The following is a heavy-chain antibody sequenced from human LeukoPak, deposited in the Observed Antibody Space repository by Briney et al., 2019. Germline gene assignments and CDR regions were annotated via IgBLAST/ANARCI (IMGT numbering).Heavy chain of an antibody. Sequence: LLGGSLRLSCAASGFTFSSYAMSWVRQAPGKGLEWVSAISGSGGSTYCADSVKGRFTISRDNSKNTLYLQMNSLRAEDTAVYYCAKAYTIGMGAAAAGRWGQGTLVTVSS. CDR2: ISGSGGST. J-gene: IGHJ4*02. CDR3: AKAYTIGMGAAAAGR. V-gene: IGHV3-23*01. CDR1: GFTFSSYA. D-gene: IGHD6-13*01.